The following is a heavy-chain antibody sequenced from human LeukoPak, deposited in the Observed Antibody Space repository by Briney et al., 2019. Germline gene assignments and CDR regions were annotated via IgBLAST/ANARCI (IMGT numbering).Heavy chain of an antibody. D-gene: IGHD1-14*01. J-gene: IGHJ6*03. Sequence: GASVKVSCKPSGYTFTSYDINWVRQATGQGLEWMGWMNPKGGNTGYAQKFQGRVTMTRNTSISTAHMELTSLRSEDTAVYYCARGPGSPDLYMDVWGKGTTVTVSS. CDR2: MNPKGGNT. V-gene: IGHV1-8*01. CDR1: GYTFTSYD. CDR3: ARGPGSPDLYMDV.